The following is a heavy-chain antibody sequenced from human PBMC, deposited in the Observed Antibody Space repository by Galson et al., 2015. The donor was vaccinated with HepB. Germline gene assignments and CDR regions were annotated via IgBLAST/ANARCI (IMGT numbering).Heavy chain of an antibody. CDR2: ISYDGSNK. CDR3: AKDRDSSGYYYSFDY. CDR1: GFTFSSYG. J-gene: IGHJ4*02. V-gene: IGHV3-30*18. D-gene: IGHD3-22*01. Sequence: SLRLSCAASGFTFSSYGMHWVRQAPGKGLEWVAVISYDGSNKYYADSVKGRFTISRDNSKNTLYLQMNSLRAEDTAVYYCAKDRDSSGYYYSFDYWGQGTLVTVSS.